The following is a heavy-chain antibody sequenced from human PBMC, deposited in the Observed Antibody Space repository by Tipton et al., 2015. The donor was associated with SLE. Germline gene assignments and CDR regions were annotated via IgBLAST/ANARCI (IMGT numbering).Heavy chain of an antibody. Sequence: GLVKPSETLSLSCDVSGFSISSGYYWGWIRQPPGKGLEWIGSIYQSGNTYYNPSLKSRVTISVDTSKNQFSLKLSSVTVADTAVYYCARNKLLWFGEGNFWGQGTLVTVSS. V-gene: IGHV4-38-2*01. CDR3: ARNKLLWFGEGNF. CDR2: IYQSGNT. J-gene: IGHJ4*02. D-gene: IGHD3-10*01. CDR1: GFSISSGYY.